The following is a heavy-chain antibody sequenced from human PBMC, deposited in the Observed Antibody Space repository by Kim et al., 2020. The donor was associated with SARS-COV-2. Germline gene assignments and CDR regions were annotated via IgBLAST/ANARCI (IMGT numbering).Heavy chain of an antibody. CDR3: ARKKFFAAGSYSDFDS. CDR1: GYTFTAYP. J-gene: IGHJ4*02. Sequence: ASVKVSCKTSGYTFTAYPLYWVRQAPGQGLEWMGWINTVDGDTKSSQNFQGRVTITRDTSASTVYMELTSLRSEDTAVYYCARKKFFAAGSYSDFDSWGQGTLVTVSS. D-gene: IGHD3-10*01. V-gene: IGHV1-3*04. CDR2: INTVDGDT.